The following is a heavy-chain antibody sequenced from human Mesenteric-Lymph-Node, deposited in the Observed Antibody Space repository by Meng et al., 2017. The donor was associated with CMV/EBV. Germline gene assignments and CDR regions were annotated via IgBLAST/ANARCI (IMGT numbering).Heavy chain of an antibody. D-gene: IGHD4-11*01. CDR1: GFTFTVHG. Sequence: GESLKISCPSSGFTFTVHGMHWVRQAPGQGLEWVAYISFDGSKKYYKDSVKGRFTISRDNAKNSLFLQMNSLRAEDTAWFHCARRLQQSQDIDYWGQGALVTVSS. CDR3: ARRLQQSQDIDY. V-gene: IGHV3-33*01. CDR2: ISFDGSKK. J-gene: IGHJ4*02.